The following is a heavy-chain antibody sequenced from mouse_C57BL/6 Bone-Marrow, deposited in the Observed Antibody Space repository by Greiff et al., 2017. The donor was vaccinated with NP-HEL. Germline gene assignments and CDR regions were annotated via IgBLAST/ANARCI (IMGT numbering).Heavy chain of an antibody. Sequence: QVQLKESGPGLVAPSPSLSITCTVSGFSLTSYAISWVRQPPGKGLEWLGVIWTGGGTNYNSALKSRLSISKDNSKSQVFLKMNSRQADDTARYYCAKKDAYYRDYFDYWGQGTTLTVSS. CDR1: GFSLTSYA. CDR3: AKKDAYYRDYFDY. CDR2: IWTGGGT. V-gene: IGHV2-9-1*01. J-gene: IGHJ2*01. D-gene: IGHD2-12*01.